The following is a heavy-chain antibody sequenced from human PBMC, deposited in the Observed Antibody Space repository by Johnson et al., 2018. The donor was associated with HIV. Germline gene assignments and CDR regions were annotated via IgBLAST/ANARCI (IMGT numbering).Heavy chain of an antibody. J-gene: IGHJ3*02. Sequence: QVHLVESGGGVVQPGRSLRLSCAASGFTFSSFGMHCVRQAPGKGPERVAVVSDHGRTNYFADSVKGRSTISRDNSKNTLYLQMNSLRAEDTAVYYWAKDVQWLVSPGGAFDIWGQGTMVTVSS. CDR2: VSDHGRTN. D-gene: IGHD6-19*01. CDR1: GFTFSSFG. V-gene: IGHV3-30*18. CDR3: AKDVQWLVSPGGAFDI.